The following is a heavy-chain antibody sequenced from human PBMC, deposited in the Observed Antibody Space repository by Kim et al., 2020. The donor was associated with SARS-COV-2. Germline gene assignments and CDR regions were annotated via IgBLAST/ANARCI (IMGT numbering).Heavy chain of an antibody. CDR2: IIPILGIA. V-gene: IGHV1-69*02. D-gene: IGHD6-19*01. J-gene: IGHJ3*02. CDR3: ARRSSGRDWDAFDI. Sequence: SVKVSCKASGGTFSSYTTSWVRQAPGQGLEWMGRIIPILGIANYAQKFQGRVTITADKSTSTAYMELSSLRSEDTAVYYCARRSSGRDWDAFDIWGQGTMVTVSS. CDR1: GGTFSSYT.